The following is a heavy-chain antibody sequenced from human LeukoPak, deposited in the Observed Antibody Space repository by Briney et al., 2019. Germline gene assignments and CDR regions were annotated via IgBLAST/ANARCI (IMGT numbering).Heavy chain of an antibody. CDR1: GFTFSSYA. J-gene: IGHJ4*02. CDR2: ISGSGGST. D-gene: IGHD3-22*01. Sequence: GGSLRLSCAASGFTFSSYAMSWVRQAPGKGLEWVSAISGSGGSTYYADSVKGRFTISRDNSKNTLYLQMNGLRAEDTAVYYCATKSSGYNIFFDYWGQGTLVTVSS. V-gene: IGHV3-23*01. CDR3: ATKSSGYNIFFDY.